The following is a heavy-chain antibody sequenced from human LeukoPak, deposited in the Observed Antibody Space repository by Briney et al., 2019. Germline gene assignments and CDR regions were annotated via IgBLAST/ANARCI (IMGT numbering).Heavy chain of an antibody. CDR1: GFTFSSYA. CDR2: ISGNGGST. J-gene: IGHJ4*02. Sequence: GGSLRLSCAASGFTFSSYAMSWVRQAPGKGLEWVSAISGNGGSTYYADSVKGRFTISRDNSKNTLYLQMSSLRAEDTAVYYCAEDQKMHGDYWGQGTLVTVSS. V-gene: IGHV3-23*01. CDR3: AEDQKMHGDY. D-gene: IGHD5-24*01.